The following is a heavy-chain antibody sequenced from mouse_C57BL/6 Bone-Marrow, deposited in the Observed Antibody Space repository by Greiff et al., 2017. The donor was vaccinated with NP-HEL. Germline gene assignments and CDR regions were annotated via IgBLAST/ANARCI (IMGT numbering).Heavy chain of an antibody. CDR2: IDPSDSYT. D-gene: IGHD2-1*01. Sequence: VQLQQPGAELVRPGTSVKLSCKASGYTFTSYWMHWVKQRPGQGLEWIGVIDPSDSYTNYNQKFKGKATLTVDTSSSTAYMQLSSLTSEDSAVYYCARRVYYGNYVGYYFDYWGQGTTLTVSS. V-gene: IGHV1-59*01. CDR3: ARRVYYGNYVGYYFDY. J-gene: IGHJ2*01. CDR1: GYTFTSYW.